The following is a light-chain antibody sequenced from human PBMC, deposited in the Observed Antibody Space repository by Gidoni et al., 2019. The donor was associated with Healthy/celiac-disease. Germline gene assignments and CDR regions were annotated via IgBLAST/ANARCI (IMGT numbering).Light chain of an antibody. CDR3: QQNGSSPFT. CDR2: GAS. J-gene: IGKJ4*01. CDR1: QSVSSSY. V-gene: IGKV3-20*01. Sequence: EIVLTQSPGPLSLSPGERATLSCRASQSVSSSYLAWYHQKPGQAPRLLIYGASSSATGIPHRFSGRGSGTVFTLTISRLEPEYFAVYYCQQNGSSPFTFGGGTKVEIK.